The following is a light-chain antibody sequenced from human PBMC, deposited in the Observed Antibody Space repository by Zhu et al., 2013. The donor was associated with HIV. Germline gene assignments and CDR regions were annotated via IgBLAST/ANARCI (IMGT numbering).Light chain of an antibody. J-gene: IGLJ2*01. CDR3: QSYDSSLRVV. Sequence: QSVLTQPPSVSGAPGQRVTISCTGSSSNIGAGYDVHWYQQLPGTAPKLLIYGNSNRPSGVPDRFSGSKSGTSASLAITGLQAEDEADLYCQSYDSSLRVVFGGGTKLTV. CDR1: SSNIGAGYD. V-gene: IGLV1-40*01. CDR2: GNS.